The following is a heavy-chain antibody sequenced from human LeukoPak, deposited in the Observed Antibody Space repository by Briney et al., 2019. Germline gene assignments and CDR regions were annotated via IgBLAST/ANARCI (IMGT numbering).Heavy chain of an antibody. J-gene: IGHJ4*02. CDR2: INPNSGGT. V-gene: IGHV1-2*04. D-gene: IGHD1-26*01. CDR3: ARVEEQWSGGSYRY. Sequence: RASVKVSCKASGYTFTGDYMHWVRQAPGQGLEWMGWINPNSGGTNYAQKFQGWVTMTRDTSISTAYMELSRLKSDNTAVYYCARVEEQWSGGSYRYWGQGTLVTVSS. CDR1: GYTFTGDY.